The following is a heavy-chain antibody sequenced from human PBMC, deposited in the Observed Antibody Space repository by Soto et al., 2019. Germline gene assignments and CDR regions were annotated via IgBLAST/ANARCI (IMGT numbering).Heavy chain of an antibody. V-gene: IGHV1-18*01. CDR1: GYTFTSYG. D-gene: IGHD3-3*01. CDR2: ISAYNGNT. Sequence: ASVKVSCKASGYTFTSYGISWVRQAPGQGLEWMGWISAYNGNTNYAQKLQGRVTMTTDTSTSTAYMELRSLRSDDTAVYYCARGGADDFWSGSFDYWGQGTLVTVSS. CDR3: ARGGADDFWSGSFDY. J-gene: IGHJ4*02.